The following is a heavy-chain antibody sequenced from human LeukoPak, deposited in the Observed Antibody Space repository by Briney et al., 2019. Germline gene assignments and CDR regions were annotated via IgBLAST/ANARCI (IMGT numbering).Heavy chain of an antibody. CDR1: GGSISSYY. CDR2: IYYSGST. D-gene: IGHD3-10*01. J-gene: IGHJ4*02. V-gene: IGHV4-59*08. CDR3: ARHSRGGLWFGELVDY. Sequence: SETLSLTCTVSGGSISSYYWSWIRQPPGKGLEWIGYIYYSGSTNYNPSLKSRVTISVDTSKNQFSLKLSSVTAADTAVYYCARHSRGGLWFGELVDYWGQGTLVTLSS.